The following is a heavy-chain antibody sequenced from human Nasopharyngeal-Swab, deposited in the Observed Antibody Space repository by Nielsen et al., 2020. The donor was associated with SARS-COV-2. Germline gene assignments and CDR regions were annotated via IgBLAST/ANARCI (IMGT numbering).Heavy chain of an antibody. Sequence: SETLSLTCTVSGGSISSYYWSWIRQPPGKGLEWIGYIYYSGSTNYNPSLKSRVTISVDTSKNQFSLKLSSVTAADTAVYYCARDHIVATTNYYYYYYGMDVWGQGPTVSVSS. V-gene: IGHV4-59*01. CDR1: GGSISSYY. CDR2: IYYSGST. J-gene: IGHJ6*02. CDR3: ARDHIVATTNYYYYYYGMDV. D-gene: IGHD5-12*01.